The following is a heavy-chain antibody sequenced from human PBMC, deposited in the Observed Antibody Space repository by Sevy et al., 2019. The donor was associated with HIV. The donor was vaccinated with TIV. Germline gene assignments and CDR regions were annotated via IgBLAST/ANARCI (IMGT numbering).Heavy chain of an antibody. V-gene: IGHV1-18*01. D-gene: IGHD4-17*01. CDR1: GYPFTSFG. Sequence: ASVKVSCKASGYPFTSFGFTWVRQAPGQGLQWQGWISTYNGNTYYAPNLQGRLTMTADTSTSTVYMDLRSLRSDDTAVYYCARDGDYGDYLWFESWGQGTPVTVSS. CDR3: ARDGDYGDYLWFES. CDR2: ISTYNGNT. J-gene: IGHJ5*01.